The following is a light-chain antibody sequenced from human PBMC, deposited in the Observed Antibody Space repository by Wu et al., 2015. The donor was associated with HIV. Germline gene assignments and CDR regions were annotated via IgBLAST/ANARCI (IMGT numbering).Light chain of an antibody. Sequence: IVLTQSPATLSLSPGERATLSCRASQSVTSNYLAWYQQKPGQAPRLLIYAASNRATGIPDRISGSGSGTLFTLTISRLEPEDSAVYFCQQYVSXPTFGQGTRLEIK. V-gene: IGKV3-20*01. CDR3: QQYVSXPT. CDR1: QSVTSNY. J-gene: IGKJ5*01. CDR2: AAS.